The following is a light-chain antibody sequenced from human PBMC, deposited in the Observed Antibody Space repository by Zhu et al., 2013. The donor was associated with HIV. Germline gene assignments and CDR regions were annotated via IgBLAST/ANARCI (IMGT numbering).Light chain of an antibody. CDR1: QTVYNNY. V-gene: IGKV3-20*01. CDR2: DAS. Sequence: EIVLAQSPGTLSLSPGERATLSCRASQTVYNNYLTWYQQKPGQAPRVLIYDASKRATGVPDRFSGSGSGTDFTLTISRLEPEDFAVYYCQQYASSPRTFGPGTKVDVK. J-gene: IGKJ3*01. CDR3: QQYASSPRT.